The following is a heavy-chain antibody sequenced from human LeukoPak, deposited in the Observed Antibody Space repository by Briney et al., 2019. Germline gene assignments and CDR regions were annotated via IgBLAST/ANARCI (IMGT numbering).Heavy chain of an antibody. D-gene: IGHD3-22*01. V-gene: IGHV4-59*01. J-gene: IGHJ4*02. Sequence: SETLSLTCNVSGGSIRGYYWSWIRQPPGKGLEWNGYIYSSGSTNYNPSLKSRVTMSVDTSKNQFSLKVSSVTAADTAVYYCARGDYYDSSPLGYWGQGTLVTVSS. CDR3: ARGDYYDSSPLGY. CDR1: GGSIRGYY. CDR2: IYSSGST.